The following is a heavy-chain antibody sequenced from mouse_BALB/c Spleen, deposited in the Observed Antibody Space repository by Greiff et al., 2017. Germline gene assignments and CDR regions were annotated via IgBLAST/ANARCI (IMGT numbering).Heavy chain of an antibody. CDR3: APGSRFAY. CDR1: GYTFTSYW. J-gene: IGHJ3*01. D-gene: IGHD1-1*01. CDR2: INPSTGYT. V-gene: IGHV1-7*01. Sequence: QVQLQQSGAELAKPGASVKMSCKASGYTFTSYWMHWVKQRPGQGLEWIGYINPSTGYTEYNQKFKDKATLTADKSSSTAYMQLSSLTSEDSAVYYCAPGSRFAYWGQGTLVTVSA.